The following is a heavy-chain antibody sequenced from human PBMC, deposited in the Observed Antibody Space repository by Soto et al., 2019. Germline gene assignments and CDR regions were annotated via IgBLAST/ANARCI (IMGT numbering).Heavy chain of an antibody. CDR3: ARTYCSGGSCYRPSFDY. Sequence: QVQLQESGPGLVKPSETLSLTCTVSGGSISSYYWSWIRQPPGKGLEWIGYIYYSGSTNYNPSLKSRGPISLDASKNQFSLKLSSVTAADTAVYYCARTYCSGGSCYRPSFDYWGQGTLVTVSS. CDR2: IYYSGST. J-gene: IGHJ4*02. V-gene: IGHV4-59*08. CDR1: GGSISSYY. D-gene: IGHD2-15*01.